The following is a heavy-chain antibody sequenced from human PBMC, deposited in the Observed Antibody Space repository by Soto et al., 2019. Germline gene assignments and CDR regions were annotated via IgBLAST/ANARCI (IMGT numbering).Heavy chain of an antibody. J-gene: IGHJ3*02. Sequence: GGSLRLSCAASGFTFSSYAMHWVRQAPGKGLEWVAVISYDGSNKYYADSVKGRFTISRDNSKNTLYLQMNSLRAEDTAVYYCASTPTRGGDTAMVIGAFDIWGQGTMVTVSS. CDR3: ASTPTRGGDTAMVIGAFDI. D-gene: IGHD5-18*01. V-gene: IGHV3-30-3*01. CDR2: ISYDGSNK. CDR1: GFTFSSYA.